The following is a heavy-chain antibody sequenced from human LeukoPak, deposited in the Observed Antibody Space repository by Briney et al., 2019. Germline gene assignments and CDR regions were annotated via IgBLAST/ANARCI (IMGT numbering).Heavy chain of an antibody. CDR2: ISYDGSNK. V-gene: IGHV3-30*04. J-gene: IGHJ4*02. CDR3: ARDKWVVRGVIIDGYFDY. D-gene: IGHD3-10*01. Sequence: GRSLRLSCAASGFTFSSYAMHWVRQAPGKGLEWVAVISYDGSNKYYADSVKGGFTISRDNSKNTLYLQMNSLRAEDTAVYYCARDKWVVRGVIIDGYFDYWGQGTLVTVSS. CDR1: GFTFSSYA.